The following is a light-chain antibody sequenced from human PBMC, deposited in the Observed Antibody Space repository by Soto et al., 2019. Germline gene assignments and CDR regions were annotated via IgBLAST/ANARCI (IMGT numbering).Light chain of an antibody. J-gene: IGLJ3*02. CDR2: EVS. V-gene: IGLV2-14*01. CDR1: SSDVGGYNY. CDR3: SSYTNTSTLGV. Sequence: QSVLTQPASVSGSPGQSITISCTGTSSDVGGYNYVSWYQQHPGKAPKLMIYEVSNRPSGTSNRFSGSKSGNTASLTISGLQAEDEADSYCSSYTNTSTLGVIGGGTKLTVL.